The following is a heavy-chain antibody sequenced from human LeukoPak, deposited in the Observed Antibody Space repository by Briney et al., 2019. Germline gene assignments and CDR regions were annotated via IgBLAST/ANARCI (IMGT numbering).Heavy chain of an antibody. V-gene: IGHV4-59*01. J-gene: IGHJ4*02. CDR1: GGSISSYY. D-gene: IGHD3-22*01. CDR3: VRDHYYNSSGYTFGY. CDR2: IYSSGST. Sequence: SETLSLTCTVSGGSISSYYWSWIRQPPGKGLEWIGYIYSSGSTNYNPSLKGRVTISVDTSKNQFSLKLSSVTAADTAVYYCVRDHYYNSSGYTFGYWGQGTLVTVSS.